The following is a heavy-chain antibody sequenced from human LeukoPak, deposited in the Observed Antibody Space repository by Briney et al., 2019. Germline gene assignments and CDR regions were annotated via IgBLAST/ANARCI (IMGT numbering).Heavy chain of an antibody. D-gene: IGHD2-8*01. Sequence: SQTLSLTCTVSGGSISSGSYYWSWIRQPGGKGLEWFGRIYTSGSTNYNPSLKSRVTISVDTSKNQFSLKLSSVTAADTAVYYCAREADCTNGVCYTHAFDIWGQGTMVTVSS. CDR3: AREADCTNGVCYTHAFDI. CDR2: IYTSGST. CDR1: GGSISSGSYY. V-gene: IGHV4-61*02. J-gene: IGHJ3*02.